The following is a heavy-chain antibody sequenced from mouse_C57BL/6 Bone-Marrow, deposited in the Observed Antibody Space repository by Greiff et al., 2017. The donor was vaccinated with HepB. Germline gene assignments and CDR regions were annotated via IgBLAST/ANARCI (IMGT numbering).Heavy chain of an antibody. CDR1: GYTFTDYY. CDR2: INPYNGGT. CDR3: AREGGYYGLFAY. J-gene: IGHJ3*01. D-gene: IGHD1-1*02. Sequence: EVQLQQSGPVLVKPGASVKMSCKASGYTFTDYYMNWVKQSHGKSLEWIGVINPYNGGTSYNQKFKGKATLTVDKSSSTAYMELNSLTSEDSAVYYCAREGGYYGLFAYWGQGTLVTVSA. V-gene: IGHV1-19*01.